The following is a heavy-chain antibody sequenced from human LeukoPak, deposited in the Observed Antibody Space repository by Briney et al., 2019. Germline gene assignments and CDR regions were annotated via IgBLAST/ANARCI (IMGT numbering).Heavy chain of an antibody. Sequence: PSRTLSLTCTVSGGSISSGDYYWSWIRQPPGKGLEWIGYIYYSGSTYYNPSLKSRVTISVDTSKNQFSLKLSSVTAADTAVYYCARYDSSGYYPDYWGQGTLVTVSS. CDR3: ARYDSSGYYPDY. V-gene: IGHV4-30-4*01. CDR1: GGSISSGDYY. J-gene: IGHJ4*02. CDR2: IYYSGST. D-gene: IGHD3-22*01.